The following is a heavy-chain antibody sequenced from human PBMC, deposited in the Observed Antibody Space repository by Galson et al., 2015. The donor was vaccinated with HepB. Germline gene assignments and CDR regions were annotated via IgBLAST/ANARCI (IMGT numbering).Heavy chain of an antibody. J-gene: IGHJ4*02. V-gene: IGHV3-15*01. CDR3: TTGIVVVTARRGGRDY. D-gene: IGHD2-21*02. Sequence: SLRLSCAASGFTFSNAWMSWVRQAPGKGLEWVGRVKSKTDGGTTDYAAPVKGRFTISRDDSKNTLYLQMNSLKTEDTAVYYCTTGIVVVTARRGGRDYWGQGTLVTVSS. CDR1: GFTFSNAW. CDR2: VKSKTDGGTT.